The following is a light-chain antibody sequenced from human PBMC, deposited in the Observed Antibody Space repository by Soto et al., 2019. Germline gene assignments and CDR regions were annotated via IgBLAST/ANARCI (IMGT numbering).Light chain of an antibody. CDR2: DAA. Sequence: EIVLTQSPATLSLPPGERATLSCRASQSVSSYLAWYQQNPGNAPRLLIYDAANRATGIPARFSGSGSGTEFTLTISSLEPEDFAVYYCRQRSKWLITFGQGTRLEIK. J-gene: IGKJ5*01. CDR3: RQRSKWLIT. CDR1: QSVSSY. V-gene: IGKV3-11*01.